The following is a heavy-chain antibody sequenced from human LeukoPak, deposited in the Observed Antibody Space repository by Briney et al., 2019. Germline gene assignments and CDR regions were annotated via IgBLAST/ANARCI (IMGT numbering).Heavy chain of an antibody. Sequence: PSETLSLTCTVSGGSISSYYWGWIRQPPGKGLEWIGEINHSGSTNYNPSLKSRVTISVDTSKNQFSLKLSSVTAADTAVYYCARRSSWYYYYYYMDVWGKGTTVTISS. CDR3: ARRSSWYYYYYYMDV. J-gene: IGHJ6*03. V-gene: IGHV4-34*01. CDR2: INHSGST. CDR1: GGSISSYY. D-gene: IGHD6-13*01.